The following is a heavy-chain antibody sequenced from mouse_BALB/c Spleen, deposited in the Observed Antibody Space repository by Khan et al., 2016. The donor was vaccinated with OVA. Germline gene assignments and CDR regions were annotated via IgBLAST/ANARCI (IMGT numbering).Heavy chain of an antibody. D-gene: IGHD2-10*01. CDR2: IWGDGNT. J-gene: IGHJ4*01. CDR1: GFSLTGYA. Sequence: QVQLKESGPGLVAPSQSLSITCTVSGFSLTGYAVNWVRQPPGQGLEWLGMIWGDGNTDYNSALKSRLSISKANSKSQVFLKRSSLQTDDTAMYYGARAYYGNNREAMDYWGQGTSVTVSA. CDR3: ARAYYGNNREAMDY. V-gene: IGHV2-6-7*01.